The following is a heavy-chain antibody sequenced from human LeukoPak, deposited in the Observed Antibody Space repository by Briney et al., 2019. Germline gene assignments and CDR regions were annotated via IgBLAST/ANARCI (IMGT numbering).Heavy chain of an antibody. CDR2: ISYDGSNK. V-gene: IGHV3-30*18. CDR3: AKDVGLAVATFYYYGMDV. Sequence: GGSLRLSCAASGFTFSSYGVHWVRQAPGKGLEWVAVISYDGSNKYYADSVKGRFTISRDNSKNTLYLQMNSLRAEDTAVYYCAKDVGLAVATFYYYGMDVWGQGTTVTVSS. D-gene: IGHD6-19*01. J-gene: IGHJ6*02. CDR1: GFTFSSYG.